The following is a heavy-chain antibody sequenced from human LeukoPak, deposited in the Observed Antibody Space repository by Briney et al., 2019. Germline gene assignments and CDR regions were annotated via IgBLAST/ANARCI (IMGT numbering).Heavy chain of an antibody. CDR2: ISCSSTYI. CDR1: GFTFSSYS. V-gene: IGHV3-21*01. D-gene: IGHD3-16*02. J-gene: IGHJ4*02. CDR3: ARAKPLPLMAHYFDY. Sequence: GGSLRLSCAASGFTFSSYSMNWVRQAPGKGLEWVSSISCSSTYIYYADSVKGRYTNSRDNAKNSLYLQMNSLRAEDTAIYYCARAKPLPLMAHYFDYWGQGTLLTVSS.